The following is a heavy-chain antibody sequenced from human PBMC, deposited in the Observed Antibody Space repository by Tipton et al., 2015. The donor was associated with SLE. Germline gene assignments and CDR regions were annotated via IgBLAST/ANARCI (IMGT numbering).Heavy chain of an antibody. V-gene: IGHV1-18*01. CDR2: ISAYNGNT. CDR3: AREYTVVVPAPNWFDP. Sequence: QLVQSGAEAKKPGASVKVSCKASGYTFTSYGISWVRQAPGQGLEWMGWISAYNGNTNYAQKLQGRVTMTTDTSTSTAYMELRSLRSDDTAVYYCAREYTVVVPAPNWFDPWGQGTLVTVSS. CDR1: GYTFTSYG. D-gene: IGHD2-2*01. J-gene: IGHJ5*02.